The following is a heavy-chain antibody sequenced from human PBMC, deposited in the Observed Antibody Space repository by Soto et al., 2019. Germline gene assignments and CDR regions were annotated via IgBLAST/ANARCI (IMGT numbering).Heavy chain of an antibody. CDR3: ARRGSGSYYYY. CDR2: ISGSGGST. D-gene: IGHD1-26*01. J-gene: IGHJ4*02. CDR1: GFTFSSYA. V-gene: IGHV3-23*01. Sequence: EVQLFESGGGLVQPGGSLRLSCAASGFTFSSYAMRWVRQAPVKGLEWVSAISGSGGSTYYADSVKGRFTISRDNTKNTLYLQMNSLRAEDTAVYYYARRGSGSYYYYWGQGTLVTVS.